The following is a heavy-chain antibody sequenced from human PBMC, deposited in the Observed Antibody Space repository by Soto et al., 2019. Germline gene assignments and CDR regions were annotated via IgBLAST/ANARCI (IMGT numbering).Heavy chain of an antibody. J-gene: IGHJ6*01. Sequence: SETLSPSCTVPGGSIRVYYCNWIRQTPGKGLEWIGYIYYSGNTNYNPFLKSRVTISVDTSSNQVSLNLRSVPAAYPGIYYCARGLSDDFWRVPPRMDV. CDR2: IYYSGNT. D-gene: IGHD3-3*01. CDR1: GGSIRVYY. CDR3: ARGLSDDFWRVPPRMDV. V-gene: IGHV4-59*01.